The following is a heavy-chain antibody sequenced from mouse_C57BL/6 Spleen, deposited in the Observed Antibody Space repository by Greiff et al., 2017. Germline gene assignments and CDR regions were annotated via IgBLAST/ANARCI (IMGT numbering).Heavy chain of an antibody. CDR3: TRTKGAYAVGGFAY. CDR1: GYTFTDYE. J-gene: IGHJ3*01. D-gene: IGHD6-5*01. Sequence: VQLQQSGAELVRPGASVTLSCKASGYTFTDYEMHWVKQTPVHGLEWIGAIDPETGGTAYNQKFKGKAILTADKSSSTAYMGLRSLTSEDSAVYCCTRTKGAYAVGGFAYWGQGTLVTVSA. CDR2: IDPETGGT. V-gene: IGHV1-15*01.